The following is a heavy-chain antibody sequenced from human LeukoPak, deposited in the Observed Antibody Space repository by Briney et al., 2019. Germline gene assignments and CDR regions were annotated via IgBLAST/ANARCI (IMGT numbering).Heavy chain of an antibody. V-gene: IGHV5-51*01. CDR2: IFPGDSDT. CDR3: ATSESQTRFDF. D-gene: IGHD1/OR15-1a*01. Sequence: GESLKISCKDSGHSFTSYWIGWVRQMPGKGLEWMGIIFPGDSDTTYSPSFEGQVTISADKSINTAYLQWSSLKVSDTAMYYCATSESQTRFDFWGQGTLVTVSS. CDR1: GHSFTSYW. J-gene: IGHJ4*02.